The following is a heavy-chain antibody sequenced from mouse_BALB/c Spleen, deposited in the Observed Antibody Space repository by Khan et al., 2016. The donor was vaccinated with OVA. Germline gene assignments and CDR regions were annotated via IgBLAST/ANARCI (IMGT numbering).Heavy chain of an antibody. D-gene: IGHD1-1*01. CDR1: GFTFNTYA. Sequence: EVQLVESGGGLVQPKGSLKLSCAASGFTFNTYAMNWVRQAPGKGLEWVARIRSKSNNYATYYADSVKDRITISRDDSQRMLYLQMNNLKTEDTCRYYWMKGLWPWGQGTLVTVSA. J-gene: IGHJ3*01. V-gene: IGHV10-1*02. CDR3: MKGLWP. CDR2: IRSKSNNYAT.